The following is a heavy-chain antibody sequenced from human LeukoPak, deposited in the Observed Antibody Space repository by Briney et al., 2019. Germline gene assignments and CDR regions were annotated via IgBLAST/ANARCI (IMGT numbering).Heavy chain of an antibody. CDR1: GFTFSNAW. CDR2: IKSKTDGGTT. J-gene: IGHJ6*03. V-gene: IGHV3-15*01. CDR3: TTPKSYYYYMDV. Sequence: GGSLRLSCAASGFTFSNAWMSWVRQAPGKGLEWVGRIKSKTDGGTTDYAALVKGRFTISRDDSKNTLYLQMNSLKTEDTAVYYCTTPKSYYYYMDVWGKGTTVTVSS.